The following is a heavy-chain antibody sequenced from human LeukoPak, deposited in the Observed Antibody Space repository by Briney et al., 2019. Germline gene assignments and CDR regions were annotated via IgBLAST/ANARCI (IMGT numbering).Heavy chain of an antibody. D-gene: IGHD3-10*01. CDR1: GGSISSYY. J-gene: IGHJ5*02. CDR2: IYYSGST. V-gene: IGHV4-59*08. Sequence: SETLSLTCTVSGGSISSYYWSWIRQPRGKGLEWIGYIYYSGSTNYNPSLKSRVTISVGTSKNQFSLKLSSVTAADTAVYYCASGHYYGSGSYFGWFDPWGQGTLVTVSS. CDR3: ASGHYYGSGSYFGWFDP.